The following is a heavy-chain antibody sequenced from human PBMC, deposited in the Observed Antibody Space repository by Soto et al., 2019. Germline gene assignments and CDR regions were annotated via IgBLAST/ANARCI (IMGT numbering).Heavy chain of an antibody. Sequence: QITLKESGPTLVKPTQTLTLTCTFSGFSLSTSGVGVGWIRQPPGKALEWLALIYWDDDKWYSPSLKNRLTYARXTSKTQVVLTMTNMDPVDTAASSCAHRRQTNWFDPWGQGTLVTVSS. V-gene: IGHV2-5*02. CDR2: IYWDDDK. CDR3: AHRRQTNWFDP. CDR1: GFSLSTSGVG. J-gene: IGHJ5*02.